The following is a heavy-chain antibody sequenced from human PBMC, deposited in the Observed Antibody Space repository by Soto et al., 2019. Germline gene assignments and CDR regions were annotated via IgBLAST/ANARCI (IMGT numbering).Heavy chain of an antibody. CDR1: GFSLSNARMG. CDR2: IFSNDET. J-gene: IGHJ4*02. D-gene: IGHD2-21*01. CDR3: ARTVARTDLDY. V-gene: IGHV2-26*01. Sequence: QVTLKESGPVLVKPTETLTLTCTVSGFSLSNARMGVSWIRQPPGKALEWLAHIFSNDETAYSTSLKTRLTISKDTSKRQVVLTMANMDPVDTATYYCARTVARTDLDYWGQATLVTVSS.